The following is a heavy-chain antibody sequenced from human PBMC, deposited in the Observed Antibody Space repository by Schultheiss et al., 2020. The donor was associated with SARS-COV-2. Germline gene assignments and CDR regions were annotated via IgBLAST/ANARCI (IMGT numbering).Heavy chain of an antibody. CDR3: ARMKSIVGATYFDY. Sequence: SVKVSCKASGGTFSSYAISWVRQAPGQGLEWMGRIIPILGIANYAQKFQGRVTITADKSTSTAYMELSSLRSEDTAVYYCARMKSIVGATYFDYWGQGTLVTVSS. J-gene: IGHJ4*02. CDR2: IIPILGIA. V-gene: IGHV1-69*04. D-gene: IGHD1-26*01. CDR1: GGTFSSYA.